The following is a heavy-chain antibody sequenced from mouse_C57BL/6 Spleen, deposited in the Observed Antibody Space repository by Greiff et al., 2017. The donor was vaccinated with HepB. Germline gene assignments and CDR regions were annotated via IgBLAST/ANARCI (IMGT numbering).Heavy chain of an antibody. CDR3: ARHGSSYWFAY. Sequence: DVMLVESGPGMVKPSQSLSLTCTVTGYSITSGYDWHWIRHFPGNKLEWMGYISYSGSTNYNPSLKSRIPITHDTSKNHFFLKLNSVTTEDTATYYGARHGSSYWFAYWGQGTLVTVSA. V-gene: IGHV3-1*01. J-gene: IGHJ3*01. CDR2: ISYSGST. CDR1: GYSITSGYD. D-gene: IGHD1-1*01.